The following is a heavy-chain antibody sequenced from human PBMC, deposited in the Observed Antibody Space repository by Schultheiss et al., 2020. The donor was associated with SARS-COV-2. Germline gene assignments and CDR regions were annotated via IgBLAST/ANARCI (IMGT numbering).Heavy chain of an antibody. CDR2: ISSSSSYI. J-gene: IGHJ3*02. CDR1: GFTVSSNY. V-gene: IGHV3-21*01. D-gene: IGHD4-17*01. CDR3: ARDSTTDDDAFDI. Sequence: GGSLRLSCAASGFTVSSNYMSWVRQAPGKGLEWVSSISSSSSYIYYADSVKGRFTISRDNAKNSLYLQMNSLRAEDTAVYYCARDSTTDDDAFDIWGQGTMVTVSS.